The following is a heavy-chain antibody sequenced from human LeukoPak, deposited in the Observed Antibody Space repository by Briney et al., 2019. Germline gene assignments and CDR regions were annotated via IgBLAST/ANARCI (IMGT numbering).Heavy chain of an antibody. Sequence: ASVKVSCKASGYTFTSHDINWVRQATGQGLEWMGWMSPNSGDTGYAQKFQGRVTMTRDTSISTAYMELRDLRSEDTAVYYCVRDGEGVAISVNYWFDPWGQGTLVTVSS. CDR1: GYTFTSHD. V-gene: IGHV1-8*01. CDR3: VRDGEGVAISVNYWFDP. J-gene: IGHJ5*02. CDR2: MSPNSGDT. D-gene: IGHD3-10*01.